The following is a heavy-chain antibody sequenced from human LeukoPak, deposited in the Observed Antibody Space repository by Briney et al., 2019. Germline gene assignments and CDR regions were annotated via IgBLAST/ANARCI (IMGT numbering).Heavy chain of an antibody. V-gene: IGHV7-4-1*02. CDR2: INTNTGNP. CDR1: GYTFTSYG. CDR3: ARDPRGGYSNLYP. J-gene: IGHJ5*02. Sequence: ASVKVSCKASGYTFTSYGFSWVRQAPGQGLEWMGWINTNTGNPTYAQGFTGRFVFSLDTSVNTAYLQISSLKTEDTAVYYCARDPRGGYSNLYPWGQGTLVTVSS. D-gene: IGHD4-11*01.